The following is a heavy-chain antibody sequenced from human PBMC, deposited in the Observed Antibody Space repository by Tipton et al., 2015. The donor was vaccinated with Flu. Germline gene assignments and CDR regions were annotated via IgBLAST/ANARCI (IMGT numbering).Heavy chain of an antibody. J-gene: IGHJ3*02. CDR2: ISAYNGNT. CDR1: GYTFTSYG. V-gene: IGHV1-18*01. CDR3: ARNPRYCSSTSCYRGGAFDI. D-gene: IGHD2-2*01. Sequence: QVQLVQSGAEVRKPGASVKVSCKAPGYTFTSYGISWVRQAPGQGLEWMGWISAYNGNTNYAQKLQGRVTMTTDTSTSTAYMELRSLRSDDTAVYYCARNPRYCSSTSCYRGGAFDIWGQGTMVTVSS.